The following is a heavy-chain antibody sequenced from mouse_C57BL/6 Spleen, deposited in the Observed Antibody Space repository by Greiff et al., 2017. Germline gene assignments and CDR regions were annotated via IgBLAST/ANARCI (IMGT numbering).Heavy chain of an antibody. J-gene: IGHJ1*03. CDR2: INPYNGGT. Sequence: VQLQQSGPVLVKPGASVKMSCKASGYTFTDYYMNWVKQSHGKSLEWIGVINPYNGGTSYNQKFKGQATLTVDKSSSTAYMELNSLTSEDSAVYYCEREVITTVVAARYFDVWGTGTTVTVSS. V-gene: IGHV1-19*01. D-gene: IGHD1-1*01. CDR1: GYTFTDYY. CDR3: EREVITTVVAARYFDV.